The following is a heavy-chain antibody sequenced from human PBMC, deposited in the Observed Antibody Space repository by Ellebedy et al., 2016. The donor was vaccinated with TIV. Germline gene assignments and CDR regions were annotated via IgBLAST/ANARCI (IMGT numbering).Heavy chain of an antibody. CDR2: INSRGGT. CDR3: ARVVAGLDL. CDR1: GYTFIDNH. D-gene: IGHD2-15*01. Sequence: ASVKVSCXASGYTFIDNHMHWVRRAPGQGLEWMGWINSRGGTNYAQKFQGRVTMTRDTSISTAYMELSRLRSDDTAMYYCARVVAGLDLWGQGTPVTVSS. J-gene: IGHJ5*02. V-gene: IGHV1-2*02.